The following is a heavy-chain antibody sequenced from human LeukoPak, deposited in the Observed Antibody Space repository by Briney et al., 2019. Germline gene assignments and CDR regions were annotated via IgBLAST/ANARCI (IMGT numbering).Heavy chain of an antibody. D-gene: IGHD2-2*01. Sequence: SETLSLTCAVSDYSISSGYYWGWIRQPPGKGLEWIGSIYHSGSTYYNPSLKSRVTISVDTSKNQFSLKLSSVTAADTAVYYCASSDIVVVPAAIGYWGQGTLVTVSS. CDR1: DYSISSGYY. CDR3: ASSDIVVVPAAIGY. J-gene: IGHJ4*02. CDR2: IYHSGST. V-gene: IGHV4-38-2*01.